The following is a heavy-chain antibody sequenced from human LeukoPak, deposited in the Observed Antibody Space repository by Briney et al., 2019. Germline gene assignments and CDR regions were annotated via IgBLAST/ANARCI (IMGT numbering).Heavy chain of an antibody. CDR1: GFTFSSYA. V-gene: IGHV3-23*01. J-gene: IGHJ4*02. CDR2: ISNSGNT. D-gene: IGHD3-10*01. Sequence: PGGSLRLSCAASGFTFSSYAMSWVRQAPGKGLEWVSGISNSGNTYYTDSVKGRFTLSSDNSKNTLYLEMNSLRTEDTAVYYCAKWDGFGSDWGQGTLVTVSS. CDR3: AKWDGFGSD.